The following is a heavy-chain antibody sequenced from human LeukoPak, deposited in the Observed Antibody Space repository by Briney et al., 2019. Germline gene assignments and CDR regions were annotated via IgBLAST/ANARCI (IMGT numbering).Heavy chain of an antibody. V-gene: IGHV1-2*02. CDR1: GYTFTGYY. J-gene: IGHJ5*02. CDR3: ARGVIVGASDDWFDP. Sequence: ASVKVSCKASGYTFTGYYMHWVRQAPGQGLEWMGWINPNSGGTNYAQKFQGRVTMTRDTSISTAYMELSRLRSDDTAVYYCARGVIVGASDDWFDPWGQGTLVTVSS. CDR2: INPNSGGT. D-gene: IGHD1-26*01.